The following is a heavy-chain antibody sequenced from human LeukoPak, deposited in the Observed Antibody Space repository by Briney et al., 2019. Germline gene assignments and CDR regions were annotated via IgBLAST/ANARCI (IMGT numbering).Heavy chain of an antibody. CDR1: GGSIGNGNW. V-gene: IGHV4/OR15-8*02. D-gene: IGHD5-12*01. Sequence: SETLSLTCFVSGGSIGNGNWCTWVRQPPGKGLEWIGEIYHTGTTNYNASLESRVTISTDESTNRFSLNLRSVTAADTAVYYCATRSPLVDAILWGQGTLVTVSS. CDR2: IYHTGTT. CDR3: ATRSPLVDAIL. J-gene: IGHJ4*02.